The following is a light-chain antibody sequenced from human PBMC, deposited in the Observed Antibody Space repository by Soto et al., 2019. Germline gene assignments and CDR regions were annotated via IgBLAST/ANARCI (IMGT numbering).Light chain of an antibody. CDR1: TSNIGSNF. Sequence: QSVLTQPPSVSAAPGQRVTISCSGSTSNIGSNFVSWYQQLPGTAPKLLIYENNKRPSGIPDRFSGSKSGTSATLGITGLQTGDEADYYCATWESSLGAWVFGGGTKLTVL. CDR3: ATWESSLGAWV. V-gene: IGLV1-51*01. J-gene: IGLJ3*02. CDR2: ENN.